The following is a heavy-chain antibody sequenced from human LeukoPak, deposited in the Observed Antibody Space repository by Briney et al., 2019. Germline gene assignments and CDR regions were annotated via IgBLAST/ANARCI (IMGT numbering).Heavy chain of an antibody. J-gene: IGHJ4*02. D-gene: IGHD2-15*01. CDR1: GFTFSRYN. V-gene: IGHV3-74*01. Sequence: GGSLRLSCAASGFTFSRYNMHWVRQAPGKGLVWVSRINSDGSSTSYADSVKGRFTISRDNAKNTLYLQMNSLRAEDTAVYYCARSVAVVTATFGYWGQGTLVTVSS. CDR3: ARSVAVVTATFGY. CDR2: INSDGSST.